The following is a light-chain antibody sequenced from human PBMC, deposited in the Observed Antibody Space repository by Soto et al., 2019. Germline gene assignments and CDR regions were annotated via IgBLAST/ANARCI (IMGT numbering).Light chain of an antibody. V-gene: IGLV1-44*01. CDR3: AAWDDSLNGQV. Sequence: QPVLTQPPSASGTPGQRVTISCSGSDSNVGSNTVNWYQHLPGTAPKLLIYSDNQRPSGVPDRFSGSKSGTSASLAISGLQSDDEADYYCAAWDDSLNGQVFGTGTKVTVL. CDR2: SDN. CDR1: DSNVGSNT. J-gene: IGLJ1*01.